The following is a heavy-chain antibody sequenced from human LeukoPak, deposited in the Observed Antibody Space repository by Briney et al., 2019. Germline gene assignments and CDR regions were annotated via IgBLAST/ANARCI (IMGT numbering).Heavy chain of an antibody. CDR2: IYYSGST. CDR1: GGSISSSSYY. Sequence: TSETLSLTCTVSGGSISSSSYYWGWIRQPPGKGLEWIGSIYYSGSTYYNPSLKSRVTISVDTSKNQFSLKLTSVTAADTAIYYCARQYSSTRPGDFDYWGQGTLVTVSS. J-gene: IGHJ4*02. V-gene: IGHV4-39*01. CDR3: ARQYSSTRPGDFDY. D-gene: IGHD6-19*01.